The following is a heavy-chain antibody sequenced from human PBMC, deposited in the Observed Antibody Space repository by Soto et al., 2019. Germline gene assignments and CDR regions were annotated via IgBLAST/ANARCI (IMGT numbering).Heavy chain of an antibody. CDR1: GGTFNTYA. Sequence: QVQLVQSGAEMKKPGSSVKVSCQSSGGTFNTYAMNWVRQAPGQGPEWMGDISPMFGAANYAPKFQGRVTITADESTGTSYMQLSSLTSEYTAIYFCARKVQVHPPAFVYWGQGTLVTVSS. D-gene: IGHD3-10*01. V-gene: IGHV1-69*19. CDR2: ISPMFGAA. CDR3: ARKVQVHPPAFVY. J-gene: IGHJ4*02.